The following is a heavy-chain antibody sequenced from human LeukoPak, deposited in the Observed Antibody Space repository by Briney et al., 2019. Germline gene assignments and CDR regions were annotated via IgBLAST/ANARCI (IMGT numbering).Heavy chain of an antibody. Sequence: GGSLRLSCAASGFTFSSYAMSWVRQAPGKGLEWVSVISGSGGTTYYADSVKGRFTMSRDNSKNTLHLQMNSLRAEDTAVYYCAKDSWSTPTVQEYWGQGTLVTVSS. J-gene: IGHJ4*02. CDR3: AKDSWSTPTVQEY. D-gene: IGHD2-15*01. CDR1: GFTFSSYA. V-gene: IGHV3-23*01. CDR2: ISGSGGTT.